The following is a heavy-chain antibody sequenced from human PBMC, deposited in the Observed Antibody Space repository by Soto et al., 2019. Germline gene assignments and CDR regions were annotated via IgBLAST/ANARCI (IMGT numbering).Heavy chain of an antibody. V-gene: IGHV3-48*01. CDR1: GFTFSSYS. D-gene: IGHD4-17*01. Sequence: GGSLRLSCAASGFTFSSYSMNWVRQAPGKGLEWVSYISSSSSTIYYADSVKGRFTISRDNAKNSLYLQMNSLRAEDTAVYYCARGDRDDYGDYFGAFDIWGQGTMVTVSS. CDR3: ARGDRDDYGDYFGAFDI. J-gene: IGHJ3*02. CDR2: ISSSSSTI.